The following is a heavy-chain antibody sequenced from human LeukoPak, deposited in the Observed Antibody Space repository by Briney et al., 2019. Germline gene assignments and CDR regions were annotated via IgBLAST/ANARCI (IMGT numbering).Heavy chain of an antibody. CDR1: GFTFSSYA. CDR2: ISGSGGST. V-gene: IGHV3-23*01. Sequence: PGXXLXLSCAASGFTFSSYAMSWVRQAPGKGLEWVSAISGSGGSTYYADSVKGRFTISRDNSKNTLYLQMNSLRAEDTAVYYCASYSSSWYMFFDYWGQGTLVTVSS. CDR3: ASYSSSWYMFFDY. J-gene: IGHJ4*02. D-gene: IGHD6-13*01.